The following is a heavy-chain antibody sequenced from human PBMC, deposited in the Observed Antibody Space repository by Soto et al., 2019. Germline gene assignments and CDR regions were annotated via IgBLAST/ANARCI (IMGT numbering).Heavy chain of an antibody. CDR2: ISGSGIST. CDR1: GITFNNYA. Sequence: GGSLRLSCAASGITFNNYALNWVRQAPGKGLEWVSGISGSGISTYYADSVKGRFTISRDNSKNTLYLQINSLRAEDTALYYCAKRAWGSFYFDYWGQGTLVTVSS. CDR3: AKRAWGSFYFDY. D-gene: IGHD7-27*01. V-gene: IGHV3-23*01. J-gene: IGHJ4*02.